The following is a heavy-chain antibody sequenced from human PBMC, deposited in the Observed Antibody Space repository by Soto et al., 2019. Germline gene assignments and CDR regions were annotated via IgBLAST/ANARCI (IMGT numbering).Heavy chain of an antibody. J-gene: IGHJ3*02. CDR2: ISNTVSYT. CDR1: GFVFSDSY. V-gene: IGHV3-11*06. Sequence: GGSLRLSCAASGFVFSDSYMSWIRQAPGKGLEWISYISNTVSYTDYADSVKGRFSISRDNADNSLFLQMNSLRAEDTAVYYCSRGSHYFDSNRYPVLDSFDIWGQGTTVTV. D-gene: IGHD3-22*01. CDR3: SRGSHYFDSNRYPVLDSFDI.